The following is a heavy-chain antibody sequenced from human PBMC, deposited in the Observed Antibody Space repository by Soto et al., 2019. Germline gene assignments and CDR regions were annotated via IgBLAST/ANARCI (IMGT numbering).Heavy chain of an antibody. Sequence: GESLKISCKGSGYSFSSYWIGWVRQMPGKGLEWTAIIYPGNSDTRYSPSFQGQVTISADKSISTAYLQWSSLKASDTAMYYCARRSYGDYWWFDPWGQGTLVTVSS. D-gene: IGHD4-17*01. CDR2: IYPGNSDT. CDR1: GYSFSSYW. V-gene: IGHV5-51*01. J-gene: IGHJ5*02. CDR3: ARRSYGDYWWFDP.